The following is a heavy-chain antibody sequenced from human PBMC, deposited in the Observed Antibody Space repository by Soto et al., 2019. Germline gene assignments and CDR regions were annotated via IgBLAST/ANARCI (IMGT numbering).Heavy chain of an antibody. V-gene: IGHV1-3*01. CDR3: AGGRPVEYSSSSYYYYYGMDV. Sequence: ASVKVSCKASGYTFTSYAMHWVRQAPGQRLEWMGWINAGNGNTKYSQKFQGRGTITRDTSASTAFMELSSLRSEDAAVYYCAGGRPVEYSSSSYYYYYGMDVWGQGTTVTVSS. D-gene: IGHD6-6*01. CDR2: INAGNGNT. CDR1: GYTFTSYA. J-gene: IGHJ6*02.